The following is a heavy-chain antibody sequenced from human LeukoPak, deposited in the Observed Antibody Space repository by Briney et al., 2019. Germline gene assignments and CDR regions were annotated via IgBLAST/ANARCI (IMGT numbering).Heavy chain of an antibody. D-gene: IGHD2-2*03. CDR1: GYSFTSYG. CDR2: ISAYNGNT. J-gene: IGHJ4*02. V-gene: IGHV1-18*01. CDR3: ARTTVDIVVVPAAQIVDY. Sequence: ASVKVSCKASGYSFTSYGIRWVREAPGQGLEWMVWISAYNGNTNYAQKLQGRVTMTRDTSTSTAYMELRSLRSDDTAVYYCARTTVDIVVVPAAQIVDYWGQGTLVTVSS.